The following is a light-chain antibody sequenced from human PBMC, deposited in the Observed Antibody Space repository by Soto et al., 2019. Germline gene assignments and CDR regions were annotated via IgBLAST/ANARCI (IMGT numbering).Light chain of an antibody. CDR2: DAS. Sequence: DLQMTQSPSTLSASVGDRVTITCRASQSVTNWLAWYQQNPGKAPNLLIYDASRLQSCIPSRFSGSGSGTECTLTISSLQPDDFATYYCQQYTTYLYTFGQGTKLEIK. J-gene: IGKJ2*01. CDR1: QSVTNW. V-gene: IGKV1-5*01. CDR3: QQYTTYLYT.